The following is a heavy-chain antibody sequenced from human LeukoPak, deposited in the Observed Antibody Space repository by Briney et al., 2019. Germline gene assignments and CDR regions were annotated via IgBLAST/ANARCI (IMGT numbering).Heavy chain of an antibody. V-gene: IGHV3-9*01. Sequence: GRSLRLSCAASGFTFDDYAMHWVRQAPGKGLEWVSGISWNSGSIGYADSVKGRFTISRDNAKNSLYLQMNSLRAEDTALYYCAKVIMVKTGIAAAGFDYWGQGTLVTVSS. CDR3: AKVIMVKTGIAAAGFDY. CDR1: GFTFDDYA. J-gene: IGHJ4*02. CDR2: ISWNSGSI. D-gene: IGHD6-13*01.